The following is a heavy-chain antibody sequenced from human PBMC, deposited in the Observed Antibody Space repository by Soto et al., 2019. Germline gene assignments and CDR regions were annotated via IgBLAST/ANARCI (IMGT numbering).Heavy chain of an antibody. V-gene: IGHV4-34*01. CDR2: INHSGST. D-gene: IGHD3-10*01. Sequence: QVQLQQWGAGLLKPSETLSLTCAVYGGSFSGYYWSWIRQPPGKGLEWIGEINHSGSTNYNPSLNSRVTQSGDTSKNQFSRKLSSVTAADTAVYYCVSYYYGSGSPPLTDYWGQGTLVTVSS. CDR3: VSYYYGSGSPPLTDY. J-gene: IGHJ4*02. CDR1: GGSFSGYY.